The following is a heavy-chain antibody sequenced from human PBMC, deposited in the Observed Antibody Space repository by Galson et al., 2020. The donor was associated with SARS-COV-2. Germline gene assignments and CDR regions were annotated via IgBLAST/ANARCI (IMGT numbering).Heavy chain of an antibody. CDR2: IYYSGST. D-gene: IGHD6-19*01. V-gene: IGHV4-59*01. Sequence: SETLSLTCTVSGGSISSYYWSWIRQPPGKGLEWIGYIYYSGSTNYNPSLKSRVTISVDTSKNQFSLKLSSVTAADTAVYYCAREESSGWYKNWFDPWGQGTLVTVSS. J-gene: IGHJ5*02. CDR1: GGSISSYY. CDR3: AREESSGWYKNWFDP.